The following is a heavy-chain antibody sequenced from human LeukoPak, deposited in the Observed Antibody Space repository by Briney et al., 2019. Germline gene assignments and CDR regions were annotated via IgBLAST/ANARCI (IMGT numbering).Heavy chain of an antibody. D-gene: IGHD3-22*01. J-gene: IGHJ4*02. CDR2: ISSSSSYI. CDR1: GFTFSSYS. V-gene: IGHV3-21*01. Sequence: GGSLRLSCAAPGFTFSSYSMNWVRQAPGKGLEWVSSISSSSSYIYYADSVKGRFTISRDNAKNSLYLQMNSLRAEDTAVYYCARIYDSSGYYSDYWGQGTLVTVSS. CDR3: ARIYDSSGYYSDY.